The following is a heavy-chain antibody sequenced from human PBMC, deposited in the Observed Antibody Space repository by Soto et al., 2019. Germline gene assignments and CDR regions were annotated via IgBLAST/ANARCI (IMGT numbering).Heavy chain of an antibody. CDR3: ARARRDIVATPYYYYYGMDV. D-gene: IGHD5-12*01. J-gene: IGHJ6*02. CDR2: IYSGGST. CDR1: GFTVSSNY. V-gene: IGHV3-53*01. Sequence: GGSLRLSCSASGFTVSSNYMSWVRQAPGKGLEWVSVIYSGGSTYYADSVKGRFTISRDNSKNTLYLQMNSLRAEDTAVYYCARARRDIVATPYYYYYGMDVWGQGTTVTVSS.